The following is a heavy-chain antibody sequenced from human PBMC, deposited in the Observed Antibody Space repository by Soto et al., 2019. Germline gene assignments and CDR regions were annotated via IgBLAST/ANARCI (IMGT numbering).Heavy chain of an antibody. J-gene: IGHJ3*01. CDR1: GYTFTGYY. D-gene: IGHD3-22*01. Sequence: ASVKVSCKASGYTFTGYYMHWVRQAPGQGLEWMGWINPNSGGTNYAQKFQGRVTMTMDTSISTAYMELSRLRSDDTAVYYCAVYYYYDSSGYSRPRGDEFDCWGQGTMVTVSS. CDR3: AVYYYYDSSGYSRPRGDEFDC. V-gene: IGHV1-2*02. CDR2: INPNSGGT.